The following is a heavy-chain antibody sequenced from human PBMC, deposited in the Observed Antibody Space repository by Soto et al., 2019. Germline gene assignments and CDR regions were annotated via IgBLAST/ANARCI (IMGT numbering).Heavy chain of an antibody. V-gene: IGHV3-23*01. CDR2: ISGSGGST. D-gene: IGHD6-13*01. Sequence: PGWSLRLSCAASGFTLSSYAMSWVRQAPGKGLEWVSAISGSGGSTYYADSVKGRFTISRDNSKNTLYLQMNSLRAEDTAVYYCAKTLRESSSWHLPLGYWGQGTLVTV. J-gene: IGHJ4*02. CDR1: GFTLSSYA. CDR3: AKTLRESSSWHLPLGY.